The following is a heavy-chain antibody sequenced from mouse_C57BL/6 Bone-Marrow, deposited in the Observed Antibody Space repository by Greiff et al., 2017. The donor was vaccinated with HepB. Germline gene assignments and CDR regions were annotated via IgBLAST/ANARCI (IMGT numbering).Heavy chain of an antibody. CDR1: GFTFSDYG. CDR2: ISSGSSTI. Sequence: EVQVVESGGGLVKPGGSLKLSCAASGFTFSDYGMHWVGQAPEKGLEWVAYISSGSSTIYYADTVKGRYTISIDNAKNTLFLQMTSLRSEDTAMYYCARHVGFAYWGQGTLVTVSA. V-gene: IGHV5-17*01. CDR3: ARHVGFAY. J-gene: IGHJ3*01.